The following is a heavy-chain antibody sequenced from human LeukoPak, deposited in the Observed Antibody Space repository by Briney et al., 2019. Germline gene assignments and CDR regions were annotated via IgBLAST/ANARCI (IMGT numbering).Heavy chain of an antibody. J-gene: IGHJ4*02. V-gene: IGHV3-30*02. Sequence: GGSLRLSCAASGSTFSSYGMHWVRQAPGKGLEWVAFIRYDGSNKYYADSVKGRFTISRDNSKNTLYLQMNSLRAEDTAVYYCAKEGSRGAAAGTKGGIQGSFDYWGQGTLVTVSS. CDR3: AKEGSRGAAAGTKGGIQGSFDY. D-gene: IGHD6-13*01. CDR1: GSTFSSYG. CDR2: IRYDGSNK.